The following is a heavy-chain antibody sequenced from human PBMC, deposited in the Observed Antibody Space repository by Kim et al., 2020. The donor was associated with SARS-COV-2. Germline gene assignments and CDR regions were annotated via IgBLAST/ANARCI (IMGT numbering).Heavy chain of an antibody. J-gene: IGHJ6*02. Sequence: GGSLRLSCAASGFTFSSYSMNWVRQAPGKGLEWVSSISSSSSYIYYVDSVKGRFTISRDNAKNSLYLQMNSLRAEDTAVYYCARRNPYYYYYGMDVWGQGTTVTVSS. CDR3: ARRNPYYYYYGMDV. V-gene: IGHV3-21*01. CDR2: ISSSSSYI. CDR1: GFTFSSYS.